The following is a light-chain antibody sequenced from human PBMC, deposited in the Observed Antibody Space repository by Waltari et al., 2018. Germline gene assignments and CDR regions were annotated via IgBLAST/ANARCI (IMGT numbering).Light chain of an antibody. Sequence: EIVLTQSPGTLFLSPGESATLSCRASQSCSNNQLAWYQQSPGQAPRLVIYGAFARATAIPDRFSGTGSGTDFTLTISRLEPEDFAMYYCQQYGSSPLTFGQGTRLEIK. CDR2: GAF. J-gene: IGKJ5*01. CDR3: QQYGSSPLT. CDR1: QSCSNNQ. V-gene: IGKV3-20*01.